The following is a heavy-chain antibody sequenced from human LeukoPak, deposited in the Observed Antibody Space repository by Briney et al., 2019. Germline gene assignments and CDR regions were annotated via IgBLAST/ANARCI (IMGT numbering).Heavy chain of an antibody. Sequence: ASVKVSCKASGYTFTSYGISWVRQAPGQGLEWMGWINPNSGGTNYAQKFQGRVTMTRDTSISTAYMELSRLRSDDTAVYYCARDMEMATIGDYWGQGTLVTVSS. CDR1: GYTFTSYG. J-gene: IGHJ4*02. V-gene: IGHV1-2*02. D-gene: IGHD5-24*01. CDR3: ARDMEMATIGDY. CDR2: INPNSGGT.